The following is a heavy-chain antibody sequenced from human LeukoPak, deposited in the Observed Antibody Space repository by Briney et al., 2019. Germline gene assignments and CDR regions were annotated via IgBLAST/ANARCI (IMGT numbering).Heavy chain of an antibody. J-gene: IGHJ4*02. D-gene: IGHD5-12*01. CDR2: INPNSGGT. V-gene: IGHV1-2*02. CDR1: GYTVTGYY. Sequence: ASVKVSCKASGYTVTGYYMHWVRQAPGQGLEWMGWINPNSGGTNYAQKFQGRVTMTRDTSISTAYMELSRLRSDDTAVYYCAREIKRVDISGTQRFPTIDYWGQGTLVTVSS. CDR3: AREIKRVDISGTQRFPTIDY.